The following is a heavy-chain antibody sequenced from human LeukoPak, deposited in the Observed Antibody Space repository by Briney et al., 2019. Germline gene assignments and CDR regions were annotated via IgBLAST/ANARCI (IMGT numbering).Heavy chain of an antibody. J-gene: IGHJ4*02. CDR2: ISSSGSTI. V-gene: IGHV3-11*01. D-gene: IGHD6-19*01. CDR1: GFTFSDYY. CDR3: ARAVAVNGYYFDY. Sequence: GGSLRLSCAASGFTFSDYYMSWIRQAPGKGLEWVSYISSSGSTIYYADSVKGRFTISWDNAKNSLYLQMNSLRAEDTAVYYCARAVAVNGYYFDYWGQGTLVTVSS.